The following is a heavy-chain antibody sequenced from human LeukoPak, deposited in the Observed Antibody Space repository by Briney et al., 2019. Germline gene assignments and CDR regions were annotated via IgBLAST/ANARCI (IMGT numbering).Heavy chain of an antibody. Sequence: GGSLRLSCAATGLSVSSNFMSWVRQAPGKGLEWVSVIYGGGSTYYADSVKGRFTISRDTPKNTLYLQMNSLRVEDTAVYYCARGEWLQPVDYWGQGTLVTVSS. D-gene: IGHD5-24*01. V-gene: IGHV3-53*01. CDR2: IYGGGST. CDR1: GLSVSSNF. CDR3: ARGEWLQPVDY. J-gene: IGHJ4*02.